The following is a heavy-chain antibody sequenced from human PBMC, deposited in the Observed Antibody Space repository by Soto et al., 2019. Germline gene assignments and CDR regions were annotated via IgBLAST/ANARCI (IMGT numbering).Heavy chain of an antibody. V-gene: IGHV4-31*03. CDR2: IYYSGST. D-gene: IGHD6-19*01. CDR3: ARGRSSGWYLNWFDP. CDR1: GGSISSGGYN. J-gene: IGHJ5*02. Sequence: PSETLSLTCTVSGGSISSGGYNWSWIRQHPGKGLEWIGYIYYSGSTYYNPSLKSRVTISVDTSKNQFSLKLSSVTAADTAVYYCARGRSSGWYLNWFDPWGQGTLVTVSS.